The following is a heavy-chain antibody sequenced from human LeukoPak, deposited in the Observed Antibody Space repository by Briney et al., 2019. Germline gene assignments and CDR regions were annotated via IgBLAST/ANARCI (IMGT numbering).Heavy chain of an antibody. D-gene: IGHD1-26*01. CDR1: GGSISSGDYY. V-gene: IGHV4-30-4*08. J-gene: IGHJ3*02. CDR3: ARVEWELPWDI. Sequence: SETLSLTCTVSGGSISSGDYYWSWIRQPPGKGLEWIGYIYYSGSTYYNPSLKSRVTISVDTSKNQFSLKLSSVTAADTAVYYCARVEWELPWDIWGQGTMVTVSS. CDR2: IYYSGST.